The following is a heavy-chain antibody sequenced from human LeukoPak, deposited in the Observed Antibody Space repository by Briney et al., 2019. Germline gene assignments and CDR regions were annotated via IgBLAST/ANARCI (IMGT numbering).Heavy chain of an antibody. J-gene: IGHJ4*02. CDR1: GGTFSSHG. CDR3: ARRWPHSSGYYLFDY. V-gene: IGHV1-69*05. D-gene: IGHD3-22*01. CDR2: IIPIFGST. Sequence: SVKVSCKASGGTFSSHGLSWVRQAPGQGLEWMGGIIPIFGSTNYAQNFQGRVTITMDESTSIAYMELSSLRTDDTAVYYCARRWPHSSGYYLFDYWGQGTLVTVSS.